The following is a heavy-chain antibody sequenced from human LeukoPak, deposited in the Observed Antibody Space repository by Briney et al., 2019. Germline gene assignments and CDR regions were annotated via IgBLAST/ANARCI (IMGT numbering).Heavy chain of an antibody. CDR2: TYHSGTS. Sequence: SETLSLTCAVSGYSISSGYYWGWVRQSPGKGLEWIGNTYHSGTSHYNPSLKSRVTISVDTSKNQFSLTLSSVTAADTALYYCARKYGSNAGYFDYWGQGALVTVSS. D-gene: IGHD4-23*01. CDR3: ARKYGSNAGYFDY. CDR1: GYSISSGYY. V-gene: IGHV4-38-2*01. J-gene: IGHJ4*02.